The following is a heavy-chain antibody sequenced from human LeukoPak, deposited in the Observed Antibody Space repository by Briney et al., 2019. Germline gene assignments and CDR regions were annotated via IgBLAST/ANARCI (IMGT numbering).Heavy chain of an antibody. D-gene: IGHD6-13*01. CDR3: ARVRSSSVRG. CDR2: IYTSGSS. CDR1: GGSISSDNYY. V-gene: IGHV4-61*02. J-gene: IGHJ4*02. Sequence: SQTLSLTCTVSGGSISSDNYYWSWIRQPAGKGLEWIGRIYTSGSSNYNPSLKSRVTISVDTSKNQFSLKLSSVTAADTAVYYCARVRSSSVRGWGQGTLVTVSS.